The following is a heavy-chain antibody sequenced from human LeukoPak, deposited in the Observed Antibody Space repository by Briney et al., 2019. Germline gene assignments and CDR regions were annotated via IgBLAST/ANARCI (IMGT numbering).Heavy chain of an antibody. D-gene: IGHD3-10*01. CDR1: GGSLSGYY. Sequence: SETLSLTCAVYGGSLSGYYWSWIRQPPGKGLEWIGEINHSGSTNYNPSLKSRVTISVDTSKNQFSLKLSSVTAADTAVYYCARGVPEGFGELFWFDPWGQGTLVTVSS. J-gene: IGHJ5*02. CDR2: INHSGST. CDR3: ARGVPEGFGELFWFDP. V-gene: IGHV4-34*01.